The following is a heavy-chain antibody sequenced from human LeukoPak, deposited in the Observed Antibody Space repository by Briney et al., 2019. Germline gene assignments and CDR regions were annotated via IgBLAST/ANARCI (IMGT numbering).Heavy chain of an antibody. J-gene: IGHJ4*02. CDR3: ASPRITGTSRPFDY. Sequence: GGSLRLSCAASGFSFSSYAMNWVRQAPGKGLEWVSVISGSGGSTYYADSVKGRFTISRDNSKNTLNLQMNSLRAEDTAVYYCASPRITGTSRPFDYWGQGTLVTVSS. V-gene: IGHV3-23*01. CDR1: GFSFSSYA. D-gene: IGHD1-7*01. CDR2: ISGSGGST.